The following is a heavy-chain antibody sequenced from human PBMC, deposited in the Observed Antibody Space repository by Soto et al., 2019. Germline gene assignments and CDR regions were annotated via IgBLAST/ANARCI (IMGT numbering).Heavy chain of an antibody. CDR2: ISSNGVGT. J-gene: IGHJ6*03. Sequence: EVQLAESGGGLAQPGGSLRLSCAASGFTLSGYAMDWVRQAPGKGLEYVSGISSNGVGTYYENSVQGRFTISRDNSQNTVYLQMGSLRPEDMDVYYCARRARPDFYYLDVWGKGPTVTVS. CDR3: ARRARPDFYYLDV. D-gene: IGHD6-6*01. V-gene: IGHV3-64*01. CDR1: GFTLSGYA.